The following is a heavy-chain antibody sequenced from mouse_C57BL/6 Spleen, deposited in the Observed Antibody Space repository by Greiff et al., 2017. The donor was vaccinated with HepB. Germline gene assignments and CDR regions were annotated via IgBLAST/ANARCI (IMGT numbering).Heavy chain of an antibody. V-gene: IGHV1-59*01. J-gene: IGHJ3*01. CDR2: IDPSDSYT. CDR1: GYTFTSYW. CDR3: ARSGGNYPSWFAY. D-gene: IGHD2-1*01. Sequence: VQLQQPGAELVRPGTSVKLSCKASGYTFTSYWMHWVKQRPGQGLEWIGVIDPSDSYTNYNQKFKGKATLTVDTSSSTAYKQLSSLTSEDSAVYYCARSGGNYPSWFAYWGQGTLVTVSA.